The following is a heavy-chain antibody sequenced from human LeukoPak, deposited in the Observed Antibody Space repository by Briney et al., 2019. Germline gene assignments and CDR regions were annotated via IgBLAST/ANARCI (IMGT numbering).Heavy chain of an antibody. V-gene: IGHV4-39*07. CDR2: IFYSGSP. J-gene: IGHJ2*01. CDR1: GGSISTSSYY. Sequence: PSETLSLTCTVSGGSISTSSYYWGWVRQPPGKGLEWIGNIFYSGSPYYNPSLKSRVTISMDTSKNQFSLNLTSVTAADTAVYYCARGALDLWGRGTLVTVSS. CDR3: ARGALDL.